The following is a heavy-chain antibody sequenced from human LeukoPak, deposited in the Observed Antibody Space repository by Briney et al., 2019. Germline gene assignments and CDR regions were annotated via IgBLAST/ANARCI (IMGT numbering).Heavy chain of an antibody. CDR2: ISSSSSYI. D-gene: IGHD6-13*01. Sequence: SGGSLRLSCAASGFTFSTYSMNWVRQTPGKGLEWVSSISSSSSYIYYADSVKGRFSISRDNAKNSLYLQMNSLRAEDTAVYYCARDRGISSSWQLFDYWGQGTLVTVSS. CDR3: ARDRGISSSWQLFDY. V-gene: IGHV3-21*01. CDR1: GFTFSTYS. J-gene: IGHJ4*02.